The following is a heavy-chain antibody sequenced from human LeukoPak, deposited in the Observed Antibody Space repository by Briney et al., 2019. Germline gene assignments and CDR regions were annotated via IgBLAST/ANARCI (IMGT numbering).Heavy chain of an antibody. V-gene: IGHV4-39*07. D-gene: IGHD2-21*02. Sequence: SETLSLTCAVSGGSISSSSYHWGWIRQPPGKGLEWIGNIYYSGSTYYNPSLRSRVTISVDTSKNQFSLKLNSVTAADTALYYCARGRLVVVTATPKDYFDYWGQGTLVIVSS. CDR2: IYYSGST. J-gene: IGHJ4*02. CDR3: ARGRLVVVTATPKDYFDY. CDR1: GGSISSSSYH.